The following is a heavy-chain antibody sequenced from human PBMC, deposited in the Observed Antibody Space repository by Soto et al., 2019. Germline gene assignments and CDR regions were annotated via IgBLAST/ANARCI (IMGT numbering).Heavy chain of an antibody. D-gene: IGHD6-6*01. CDR2: IYSDGTT. CDR3: AILSN. CDR1: GFTVSSNY. Sequence: XVSLRLSCAASGFTVSSNYMNWVRQAPGKGLEWLSIIYSDGTTYYADSVKGRFTISRDNFKNTLYLQMNNLRAEDTAVYYCAILSNWGQGTLVTVSS. V-gene: IGHV3-53*01. J-gene: IGHJ4*02.